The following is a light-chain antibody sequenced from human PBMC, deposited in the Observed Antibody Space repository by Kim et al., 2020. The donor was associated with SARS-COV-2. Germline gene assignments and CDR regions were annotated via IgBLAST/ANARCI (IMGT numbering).Light chain of an antibody. CDR3: HVWDSNTAV. CDR2: RDR. CDR1: SIGAKS. V-gene: IGLV3-9*01. Sequence: SWALGQTARITCGGSSIGAKSVHWYQQKPGQAPVLVIYRDRNRPSGIPERFSGSNSGNTATLTISRAQAGDEADYYCHVWDSNTAVFGGGTQLTVL. J-gene: IGLJ3*02.